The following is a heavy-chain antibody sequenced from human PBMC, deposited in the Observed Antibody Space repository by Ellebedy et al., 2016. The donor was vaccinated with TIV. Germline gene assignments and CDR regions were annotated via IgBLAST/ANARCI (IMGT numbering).Heavy chain of an antibody. CDR2: IKQDGSVK. Sequence: GESLKISCAASEFTISSYWMSWVRQVPGKGLEWVANIKQDGSVKYYLDSVKGRFTISRDNAKNSLFLQMNSLRAEDTAVYYCASDRGFKTLDYWGQGTLVTVSS. CDR3: ASDRGFKTLDY. CDR1: EFTISSYW. V-gene: IGHV3-7*01. J-gene: IGHJ4*02. D-gene: IGHD5-12*01.